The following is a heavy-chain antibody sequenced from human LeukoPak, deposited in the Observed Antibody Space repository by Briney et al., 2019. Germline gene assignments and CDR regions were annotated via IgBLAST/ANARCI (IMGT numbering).Heavy chain of an antibody. CDR2: INPNSGGT. CDR1: GYTFTGYY. Sequence: ASVKVSCKASGYTFTGYYMHWVRQAPGQGLEWMGWINPNSGGTNYAQKFQGRVTMTRDTSISTAYMELSRLRSDDTAVYYCARDYCSSTSCPPYAFDIWGQGTMVTVSS. CDR3: ARDYCSSTSCPPYAFDI. D-gene: IGHD2-2*01. J-gene: IGHJ3*02. V-gene: IGHV1-2*02.